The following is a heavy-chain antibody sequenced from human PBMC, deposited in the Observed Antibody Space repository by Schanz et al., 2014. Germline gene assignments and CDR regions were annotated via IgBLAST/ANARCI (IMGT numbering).Heavy chain of an antibody. J-gene: IGHJ4*02. CDR3: ARDQASTH. V-gene: IGHV3-66*01. Sequence: PASGFTFSNYGLHWVRQAPGKGLEPVSVTYLGGNTDYADSVKGRFTISRDDSKNTLHLQMNSLRSEDTAIYFCARDQASTHWGQGTPVTVSS. CDR2: TYLGGNT. CDR1: GFTFSNYG.